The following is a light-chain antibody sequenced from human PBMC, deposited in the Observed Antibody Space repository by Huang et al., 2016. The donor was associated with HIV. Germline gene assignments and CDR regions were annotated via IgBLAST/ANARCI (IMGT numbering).Light chain of an antibody. CDR3: QQYNSYPLT. J-gene: IGKJ4*01. Sequence: DIQMTQSPSTLSASVGDRVTITCRASQSTSSWLAWYQQKPGKAPKLLIYKASNLESGVPSRFSGSGSGTEFTLTISSLQPDDFATYYCQQYNSYPLTFGGGTKVEIK. CDR1: QSTSSW. CDR2: KAS. V-gene: IGKV1-5*03.